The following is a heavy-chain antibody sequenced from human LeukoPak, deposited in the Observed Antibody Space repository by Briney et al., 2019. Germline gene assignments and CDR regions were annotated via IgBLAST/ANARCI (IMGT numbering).Heavy chain of an antibody. Sequence: SVKVSCKASGGTFSSYAISWVRQAPGQGLEWMGRIIPILGIANYAQKFQGRVTITADKSASTAYMELSSLRSEDTAVYYCARTRDYGNWYFDLWGRGTLVTVSS. CDR3: ARTRDYGNWYFDL. J-gene: IGHJ2*01. CDR2: IIPILGIA. CDR1: GGTFSSYA. V-gene: IGHV1-69*04. D-gene: IGHD4-17*01.